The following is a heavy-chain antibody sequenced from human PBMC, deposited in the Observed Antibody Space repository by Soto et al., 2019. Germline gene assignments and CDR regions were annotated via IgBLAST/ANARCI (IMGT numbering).Heavy chain of an antibody. CDR1: GYTFTSYA. D-gene: IGHD7-27*01. V-gene: IGHV1-3*01. Sequence: ASVKVSCKASGYTFTSYAMHWVRQAPGQRLEWMGWINAGNGNTKYSQKFQGRVTITRDTSASTAYMELSSLRSEDTAVYYCARETGDYYYYYMDVWGTGTTVTVSS. CDR2: INAGNGNT. CDR3: ARETGDYYYYYMDV. J-gene: IGHJ6*03.